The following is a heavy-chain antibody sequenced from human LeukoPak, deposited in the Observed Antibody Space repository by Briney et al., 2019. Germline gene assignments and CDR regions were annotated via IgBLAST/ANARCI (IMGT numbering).Heavy chain of an antibody. CDR1: GFTFSSYG. CDR2: IWYDGSNK. J-gene: IGHJ4*02. Sequence: GGSLRLSCAASGFTFSSYGMHRVRQAPGKGLEWVAVIWYDGSNKYYADSVKGRFTISRDNSKNTLDLQTNSLRAEDTAVYYCARDRSYDFWSGYSTPGYWGQGTLVTVSS. V-gene: IGHV3-33*01. D-gene: IGHD3-3*01. CDR3: ARDRSYDFWSGYSTPGY.